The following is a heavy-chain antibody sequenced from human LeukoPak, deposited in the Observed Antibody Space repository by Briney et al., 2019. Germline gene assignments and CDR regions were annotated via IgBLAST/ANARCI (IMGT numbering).Heavy chain of an antibody. D-gene: IGHD3-10*01. CDR1: GFTVSSTY. CDR3: ARDFHDSGSYDY. V-gene: IGHV3-21*01. Sequence: PGGSLRLSCAASGFTVSSTYMNWVRQAPGKGLEWVSSISSGSSYKYYADSVKGRFTISRDNAKNSLYLQMNSLRAEDSAVYYCARDFHDSGSYDYWGQGTLVTVSS. J-gene: IGHJ4*02. CDR2: ISSGSSYK.